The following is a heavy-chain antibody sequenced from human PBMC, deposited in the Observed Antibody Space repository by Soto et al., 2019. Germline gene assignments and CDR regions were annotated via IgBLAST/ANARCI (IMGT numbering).Heavy chain of an antibody. J-gene: IGHJ6*04. CDR3: SRFIMVGGGFDPNYEHVMDV. CDR2: ISGYNGNT. D-gene: IGHD3-10*01. V-gene: IGHV1-18*01. Sequence: QVQLVQSGAEVKKPGASVTVSCKTSGYTFSNYGINWVRQAPGQGLEWMGWISGYNGNTNYAQTVQGRVTMTTDTATGTVDMELRSLKSADTAIYYGSRFIMVGGGFDPNYEHVMDVWGKGTTVTVSS. CDR1: GYTFSNYG.